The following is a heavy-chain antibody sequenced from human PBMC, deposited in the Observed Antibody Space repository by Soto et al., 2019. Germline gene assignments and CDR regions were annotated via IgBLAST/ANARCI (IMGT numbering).Heavy chain of an antibody. CDR3: TTVAQTYYDFGSGDSGYFMDV. V-gene: IGHV3-15*01. Sequence: EVQLVESGGGLVKPGGSLRLSCAASGFTFSNAWMSWVRQAPGKGLEWVGRIKSKTDGGTTDYAAPVKGRFTISRDDLKDTLYLQMNSLKTEDTAVYYCTTVAQTYYDFGSGDSGYFMDVWGKGTTVTVSS. J-gene: IGHJ6*03. CDR1: GFTFSNAW. CDR2: IKSKTDGGTT. D-gene: IGHD3-3*01.